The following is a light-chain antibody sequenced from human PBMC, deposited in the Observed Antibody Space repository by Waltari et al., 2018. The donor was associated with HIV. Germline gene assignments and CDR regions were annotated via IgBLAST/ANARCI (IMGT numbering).Light chain of an antibody. V-gene: IGKV3-20*01. CDR3: HQYGTSPPWYT. CDR2: GAS. J-gene: IGKJ2*01. CDR1: RSVNSY. Sequence: EIVLTQSPGTLSLSPGERASLSCRASRSVNSYIAWYRQKPGQAPRLLIYGASSSAADVPDRFSGSASGSEFTLTISRLEAEDAAVYFCHQYGTSPPWYTFGQGTKLQIK.